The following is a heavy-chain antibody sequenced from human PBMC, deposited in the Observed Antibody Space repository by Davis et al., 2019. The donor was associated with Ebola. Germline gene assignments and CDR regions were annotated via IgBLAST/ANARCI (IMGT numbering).Heavy chain of an antibody. D-gene: IGHD3-16*01. CDR3: ARVGPYYYYGMDV. V-gene: IGHV3-13*01. Sequence: SGYTFTSYYMHWVRQATGKGLEWVSAIGTAGDTYYPGSVKGRFTISRENAKNSLYLQMNSLRAKDTAVYYCARVGPYYYYGMDVWGQGTTVTVSS. CDR1: GYTFTSYY. CDR2: IGTAGDT. J-gene: IGHJ6*02.